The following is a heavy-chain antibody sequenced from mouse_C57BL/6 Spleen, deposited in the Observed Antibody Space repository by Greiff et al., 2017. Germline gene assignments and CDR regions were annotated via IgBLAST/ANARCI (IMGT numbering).Heavy chain of an antibody. D-gene: IGHD1-1*01. CDR3: ARGTTVVATGGFDY. J-gene: IGHJ2*01. Sequence: QVPLKQPGAELVRPGTSVKLSCKASGYTFTSYWMHWVKQRPGQGLEWIGVIDPSDSYTNYNQKFKGKATLTVDTSSSTAYMQLSSLTSDDSAVYYCARGTTVVATGGFDYWGQGTTLTVSS. V-gene: IGHV1-59*01. CDR2: IDPSDSYT. CDR1: GYTFTSYW.